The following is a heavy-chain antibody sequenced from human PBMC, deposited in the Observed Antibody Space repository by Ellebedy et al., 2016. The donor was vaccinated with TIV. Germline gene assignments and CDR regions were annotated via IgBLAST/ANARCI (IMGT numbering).Heavy chain of an antibody. CDR3: ARAHRPDILTGYYTPLNWFDP. CDR2: ISSSGSTI. Sequence: GESLKISCAASGFTFSSYEMNWVRQAPGKGLEWVSYISSSGSTIYYADSVKGRFTISRDNAKNSLYLQMNSLRAEDTAVYYCARAHRPDILTGYYTPLNWFDPWGQGTLVTVSS. D-gene: IGHD3-9*01. J-gene: IGHJ5*02. CDR1: GFTFSSYE. V-gene: IGHV3-48*03.